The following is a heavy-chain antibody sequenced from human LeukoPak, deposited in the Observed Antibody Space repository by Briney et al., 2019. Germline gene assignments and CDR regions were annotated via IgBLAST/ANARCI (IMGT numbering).Heavy chain of an antibody. CDR3: ARDPWTCSFSVCYSKGFDL. Sequence: GGSLRLSCAASGFTFSSYSMNWVRQAPGKGLEWVSSITSSSSSFYYADSVKGRFTISRDNAKNSVYLQINSLRPEDTAVYYCARDPWTCSFSVCYSKGFDLWGQGTMVTVSS. CDR2: ITSSSSSF. CDR1: GFTFSSYS. V-gene: IGHV3-21*01. D-gene: IGHD5/OR15-5a*01. J-gene: IGHJ3*01.